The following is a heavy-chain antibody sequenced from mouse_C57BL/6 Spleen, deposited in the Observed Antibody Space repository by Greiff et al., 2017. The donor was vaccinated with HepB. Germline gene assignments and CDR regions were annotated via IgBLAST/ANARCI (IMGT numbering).Heavy chain of an antibody. V-gene: IGHV8-8*01. CDR2: IWWDDDK. D-gene: IGHD2-3*01. J-gene: IGHJ2*01. CDR1: GFSLSTFGMG. CDR3: ARMIYDGYLGYFDY. Sequence: QVTLKVSGPGILQPSQTLSLTCSFSGFSLSTFGMGVGWIRQPSGKGLEWLAHIWWDDDKYYNPALKSRLTISKDTSKNRVFLKNANVDTADTSTYYFARMIYDGYLGYFDYWGQGTTLTVSS.